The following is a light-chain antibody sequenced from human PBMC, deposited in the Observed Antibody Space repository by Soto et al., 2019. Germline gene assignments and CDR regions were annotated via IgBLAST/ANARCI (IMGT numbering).Light chain of an antibody. V-gene: IGKV3-20*01. CDR2: GAS. J-gene: IGKJ1*01. CDR1: QGVSSGY. Sequence: EIVLTQSPGTLSLSPGERATLSCRASQGVSSGYLAWYQQKPGLAPRLLIYGASYRATGIPDRFSGSGSGTDFFLTISRLEPEDFAVYYCQQYGSSPETFGQGTKVEIK. CDR3: QQYGSSPET.